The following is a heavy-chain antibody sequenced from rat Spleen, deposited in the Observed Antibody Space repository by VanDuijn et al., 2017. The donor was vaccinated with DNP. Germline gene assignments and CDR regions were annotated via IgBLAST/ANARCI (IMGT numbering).Heavy chain of an antibody. D-gene: IGHD1-1*01. CDR2: IIYDGSHT. V-gene: IGHV5-17*01. CDR1: GFTFSDSA. Sequence: EVQLVESGGGVVQPGNSLKLSCAASGFTFSDSAMAWVRQSPKMGLEWVATIIYDGSHTFYRDSVKGRFTISRDNAKSTLYLQMESLRSEDTATYYCAKDPIYYQDWGQGVMVTVSS. CDR3: AKDPIYYQD. J-gene: IGHJ2*01.